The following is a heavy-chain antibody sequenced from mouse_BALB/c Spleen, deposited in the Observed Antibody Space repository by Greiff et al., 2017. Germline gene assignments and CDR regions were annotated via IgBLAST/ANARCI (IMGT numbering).Heavy chain of an antibody. Sequence: VQLQQSGAELVKPGASVKLSCKASGYTFTSYYMYWVKQRPGQGLEWIGGINPSNGGTNFNEKFKSKATLTVDKSSSTAYMQLSSLTSEDSAVYYCTRWATGYYYAMDYWGQGTSVTVSS. CDR2: INPSNGGT. CDR3: TRWATGYYYAMDY. V-gene: IGHV1S81*02. CDR1: GYTFTSYY. J-gene: IGHJ4*01.